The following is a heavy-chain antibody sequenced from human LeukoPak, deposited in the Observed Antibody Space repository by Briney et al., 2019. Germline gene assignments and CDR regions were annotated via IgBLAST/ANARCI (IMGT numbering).Heavy chain of an antibody. D-gene: IGHD3-22*01. CDR2: IKIDGSGT. CDR1: GFTFSNYW. CDR3: ARVHYDSSGYYTNYYYYMDV. Sequence: GGSLRLSCAASGFTFSNYWMHWVRQSPGKGLVWVSRIKIDGSGTTYADSVKGRFTISRDNAKNTLPLAMNSLSAEDTAVYYCARVHYDSSGYYTNYYYYMDVWGKGTTVTIPS. J-gene: IGHJ6*03. V-gene: IGHV3-74*01.